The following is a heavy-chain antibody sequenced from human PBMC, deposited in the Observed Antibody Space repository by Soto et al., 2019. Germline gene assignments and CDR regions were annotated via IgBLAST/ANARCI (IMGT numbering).Heavy chain of an antibody. D-gene: IGHD3-3*01. J-gene: IGHJ2*01. CDR2: MNPHSGNT. Sequence: QVQLLQSGAEVKKPGTSVRVSCRASGYTFKDYDINWVRRAPGQGLEWMGWMNPHSGNTAYARKFDDRIPMPRSVSARPACMALSSLTPEDTAVYYCARRMTWSLWCFDRWGSGTQVTVSS. CDR3: ARRMTWSLWCFDR. CDR1: GYTFKDYD. V-gene: IGHV1-8*01.